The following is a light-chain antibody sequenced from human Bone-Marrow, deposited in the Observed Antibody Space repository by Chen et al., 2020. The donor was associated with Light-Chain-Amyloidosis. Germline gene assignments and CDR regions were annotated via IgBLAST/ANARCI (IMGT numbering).Light chain of an antibody. Sequence: EIVMTQSPATLSVSPGEGATLSCRASQSVNRNLAWYQQKPGQAPRLLIYGSATGSTGIPARFSGRVSVTEFTLTITSMQSEEFAVYYCQQYNDLPLTFGQGTRVEFK. CDR2: GSA. CDR3: QQYNDLPLT. V-gene: IGKV3-15*01. CDR1: QSVNRN. J-gene: IGKJ1*01.